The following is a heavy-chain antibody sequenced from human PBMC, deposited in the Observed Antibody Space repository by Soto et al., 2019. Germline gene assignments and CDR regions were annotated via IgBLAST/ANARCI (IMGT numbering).Heavy chain of an antibody. CDR3: AKTLALDAGTLDY. CDR1: GFTFSTYA. CDR2: ISGSGGST. Sequence: PGGSLRLSCAASGFTFSTYAMTWVRQAPGKGLEWVSAISGSGGSTYYADSVKGRFTISRDNSKNALYLQMNSLRAEDTAVYYCAKTLALDAGTLDYWGRGTLVTVSS. J-gene: IGHJ4*02. V-gene: IGHV3-23*01. D-gene: IGHD3-3*02.